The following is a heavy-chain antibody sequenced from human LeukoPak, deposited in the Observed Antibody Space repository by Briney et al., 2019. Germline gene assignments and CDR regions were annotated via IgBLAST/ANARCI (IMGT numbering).Heavy chain of an antibody. D-gene: IGHD3-10*01. Sequence: PGGSLRLSCAASGFTFSSYWMSWVRQAPGKGLEWVANIKQDGSDKYYVDSVKGRFTISRDNAKSSLYLQMDGLRAADTAMYYCARDCCASGSHDYWGQGTLVTVSS. CDR2: IKQDGSDK. J-gene: IGHJ4*02. V-gene: IGHV3-7*01. CDR3: ARDCCASGSHDY. CDR1: GFTFSSYW.